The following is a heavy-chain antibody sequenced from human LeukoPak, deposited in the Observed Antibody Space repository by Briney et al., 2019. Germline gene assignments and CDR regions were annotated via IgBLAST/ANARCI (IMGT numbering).Heavy chain of an antibody. CDR2: ISYSGNT. CDR3: ARHCCSGPAKRVFDI. CDR1: GGSIISSDYH. Sequence: SETLSLTCTVSGGSIISSDYHWGWVRQPPGKGLEWIGTISYSGNTDYNPSLRSRVTISVDTSNNQFSLRLGSVTAADAAVYHCARHCCSGPAKRVFDIWGQGTMVAVSS. V-gene: IGHV4-39*01. J-gene: IGHJ3*02. D-gene: IGHD2-15*01.